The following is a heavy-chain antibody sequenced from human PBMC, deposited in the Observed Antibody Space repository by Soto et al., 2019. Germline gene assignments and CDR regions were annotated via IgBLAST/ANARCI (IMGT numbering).Heavy chain of an antibody. D-gene: IGHD3-22*01. V-gene: IGHV3-48*02. Sequence: PGGFLRLSCAASGFTFSSYSMNWVRQAPGKGLEWVSYISSSSSTIYYADSVKGRFTISRDNAKNSLYLQMNSLRDEDTAVYYCARVQYYYDSSGYRNYYFDYWGQGTLVTVSS. CDR1: GFTFSSYS. CDR2: ISSSSSTI. CDR3: ARVQYYYDSSGYRNYYFDY. J-gene: IGHJ4*02.